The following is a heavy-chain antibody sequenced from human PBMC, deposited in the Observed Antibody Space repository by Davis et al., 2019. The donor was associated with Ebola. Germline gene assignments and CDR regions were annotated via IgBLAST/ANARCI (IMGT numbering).Heavy chain of an antibody. V-gene: IGHV1-69*13. CDR3: ARVRVMSGIVVVVAANDYYYGMDV. CDR1: GGTFSSYA. Sequence: AASVKVSCKASGGTFSSYAISCVRQAPGQGLEWIGGIIPIFGTANYAQKFQGRVTITADESTSTAYMELSSLRSEDTAVYYCARVRVMSGIVVVVAANDYYYGMDVWGQGTTVTVSS. J-gene: IGHJ6*02. CDR2: IIPIFGTA. D-gene: IGHD2-15*01.